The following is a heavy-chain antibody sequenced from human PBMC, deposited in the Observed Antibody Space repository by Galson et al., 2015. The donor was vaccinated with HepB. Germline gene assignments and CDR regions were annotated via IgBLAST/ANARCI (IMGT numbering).Heavy chain of an antibody. CDR3: ARVMTYGSGSYYIFDY. Sequence: SLRLSCAASGFTFSSYAMHWVRQAPGKGLEWVAVISYDGSNEYYADSVKGRFTISRDNSKNTLYLQMNNLRAEDTAVYYCARVMTYGSGSYYIFDYWGQGTLVTVSS. CDR1: GFTFSSYA. CDR2: ISYDGSNE. D-gene: IGHD3-10*01. J-gene: IGHJ4*02. V-gene: IGHV3-30-3*01.